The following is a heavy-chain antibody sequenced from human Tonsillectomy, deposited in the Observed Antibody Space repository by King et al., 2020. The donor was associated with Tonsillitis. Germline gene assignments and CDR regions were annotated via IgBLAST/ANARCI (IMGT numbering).Heavy chain of an antibody. CDR3: ARNLNYAFLEWLSSDAYGMDV. V-gene: IGHV3-30-3*01. CDR1: GFTFSSYA. CDR2: ISYDGNNK. Sequence: VQLVESGGGVVQPGRSLRLSCAASGFTFSSYAMHWVRQAPGKGLEWVAVISYDGNNKYYADSVKGRFTISRDNSKNTLYLQMNSLRAEDTAVYYCARNLNYAFLEWLSSDAYGMDVWGQGTTVTVSS. D-gene: IGHD3-3*02. J-gene: IGHJ6*02.